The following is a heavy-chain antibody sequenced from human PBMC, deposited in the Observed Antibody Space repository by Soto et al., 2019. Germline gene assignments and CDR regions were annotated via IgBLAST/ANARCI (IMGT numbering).Heavy chain of an antibody. CDR3: ARDYYGDYYFDS. CDR2: IDYKGNT. Sequence: SETLSLTCTVSGGSISTHYWNWVRQAPGKGLEWIGYIDYKGNTKYNPSLKSRVTTSVDTSNNQFSLNLNSVTAADTAVYHCARDYYGDYYFDSRAQRIPVTGSS. V-gene: IGHV4-59*11. D-gene: IGHD4-17*01. J-gene: IGHJ4*02. CDR1: GGSISTHY.